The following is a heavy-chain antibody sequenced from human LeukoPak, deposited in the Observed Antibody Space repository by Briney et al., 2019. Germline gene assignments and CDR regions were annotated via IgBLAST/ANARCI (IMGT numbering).Heavy chain of an antibody. CDR3: ARIDAVAATPTSFDY. J-gene: IGHJ4*02. CDR2: IYYSGTT. V-gene: IGHV4-59*01. D-gene: IGHD6-19*01. Sequence: PSETLSLTCTVSGGSISIFYWSWIRQPPGKGLEKIGDIYYSGTTNYNPSLKSRVTISLDTSKNQFSLRLSSVTAADTAVYYCARIDAVAATPTSFDYWGQGTLVTVSS. CDR1: GGSISIFY.